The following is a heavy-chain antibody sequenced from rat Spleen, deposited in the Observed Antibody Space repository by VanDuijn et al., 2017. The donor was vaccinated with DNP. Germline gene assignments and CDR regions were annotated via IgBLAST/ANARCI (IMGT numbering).Heavy chain of an antibody. CDR1: GFTFSNYD. CDR2: ISTSGSRT. J-gene: IGHJ2*01. D-gene: IGHD3-1*01. Sequence: EVQLVESGGGLVQPGGSLKLSCAASGFTFSNYDMAWVRQAPTKGLEWVASISTSGSRTYYPDSVKGRFTISRDNAKSSLYLQMNSLKSEDTATYYCARRSWTSYYFDYWGQGVMVTVSS. V-gene: IGHV5S23*01. CDR3: ARRSWTSYYFDY.